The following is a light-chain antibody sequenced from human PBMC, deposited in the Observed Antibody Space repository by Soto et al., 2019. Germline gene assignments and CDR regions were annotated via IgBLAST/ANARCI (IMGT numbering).Light chain of an antibody. CDR3: GSWDSSLSAYV. CDR2: DDN. J-gene: IGLJ1*01. V-gene: IGLV1-51*01. Sequence: SVLTHPPSVSAAPGQKVTISFSGSSSNIGGNSVSWYQQLPGTAPKLLIYDDNKRPSGIPDRFSGSKSGTSATLGITGFQTGDEADYYCGSWDSSLSAYVFGTGTKV. CDR1: SSNIGGNS.